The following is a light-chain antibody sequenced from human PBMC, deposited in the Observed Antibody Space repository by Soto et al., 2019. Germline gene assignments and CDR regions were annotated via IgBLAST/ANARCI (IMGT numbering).Light chain of an antibody. CDR3: QQSSSTPYS. Sequence: DIQMTQSPSSLSASVGDRVTITCRASQNIRNYLNWYQQTPGKAPKLLIYAAYNLQGEVPSRFSGSGSGADFTLTISSLQPEDSATYYCQQSSSTPYSFGQGTKLQIK. CDR1: QNIRNY. V-gene: IGKV1-39*01. CDR2: AAY. J-gene: IGKJ2*03.